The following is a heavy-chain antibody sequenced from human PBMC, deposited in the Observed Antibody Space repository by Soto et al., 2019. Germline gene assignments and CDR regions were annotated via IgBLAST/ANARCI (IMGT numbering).Heavy chain of an antibody. Sequence: SETLSLTCGVSSGSITSSNYWSWVRQPPGKGLEWIGEIYHSGRTHYNPSLKSRVNISVDKSMNQFSLRLTSMTAADTAVYYCARDRSSGGAYSRRWIDPWGQGLLVT. D-gene: IGHD5-12*01. CDR3: ARDRSSGGAYSRRWIDP. CDR1: SGSITSSNY. V-gene: IGHV4-4*02. J-gene: IGHJ5*02. CDR2: IYHSGRT.